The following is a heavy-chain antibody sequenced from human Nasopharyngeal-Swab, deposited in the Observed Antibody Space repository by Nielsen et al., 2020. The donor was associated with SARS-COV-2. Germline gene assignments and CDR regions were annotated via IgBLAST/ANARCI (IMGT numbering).Heavy chain of an antibody. CDR2: INHSGST. J-gene: IGHJ4*02. CDR3: ARHTTIFGVVIRPFDY. D-gene: IGHD3-3*01. Sequence: WICQPPGKGLEWIGEINHSGSTNYNPSLKSRVTISVDTSKNQFSLKLSSVTAADTAVYYCARHTTIFGVVIRPFDYWGQGTLVTVSS. V-gene: IGHV4-34*01.